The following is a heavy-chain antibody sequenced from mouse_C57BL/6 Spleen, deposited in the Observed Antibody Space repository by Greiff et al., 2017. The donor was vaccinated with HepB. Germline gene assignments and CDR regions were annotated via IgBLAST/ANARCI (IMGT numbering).Heavy chain of an antibody. V-gene: IGHV1-69*01. D-gene: IGHD1-1*01. J-gene: IGHJ1*03. CDR1: GYTFTSYW. CDR2: IDPSDSYT. CDR3: ARLTTPYFDV. Sequence: QVHVKQPGAELVMPGASVKLSCKASGYTFTSYWMHWVKQRPGQGLEWIGEIDPSDSYTNYNQKFKGKSTLTVDKSSSTAYMQLSSLTSEDSAVYYCARLTTPYFDVWGTGTTVTVSS.